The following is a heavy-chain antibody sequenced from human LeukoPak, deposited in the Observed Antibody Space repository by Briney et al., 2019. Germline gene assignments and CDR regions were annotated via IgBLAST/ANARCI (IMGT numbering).Heavy chain of an antibody. Sequence: HPGGSLRLSCAASGFTFRDYDMHWVRQVPGRGLEWVSAIGIGDDTHYPDSVKGRFTISRENAKNSLYLQMNTLREGDTAVYYCIRGGIRVSGIDAFDIWGQGTMVTVSS. CDR2: IGIGDDT. V-gene: IGHV3-13*01. CDR3: IRGGIRVSGIDAFDI. J-gene: IGHJ3*02. CDR1: GFTFRDYD. D-gene: IGHD5/OR15-5a*01.